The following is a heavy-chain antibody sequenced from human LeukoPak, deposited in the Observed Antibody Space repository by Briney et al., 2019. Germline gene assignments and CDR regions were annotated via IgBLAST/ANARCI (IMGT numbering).Heavy chain of an antibody. J-gene: IGHJ4*02. CDR3: VKGGIAVTGTDSFDY. Sequence: PGGSLRLSCAASGFTFSNYAMLWVRQAPGKGVEWVSIISGSGYITYYADSVKGRFTISRDNSKNTLYLQMNSLRAEDTALYYCVKGGIAVTGTDSFDYWGQGTLVTVSS. CDR2: ISGSGYIT. D-gene: IGHD6-19*01. CDR1: GFTFSNYA. V-gene: IGHV3-23*01.